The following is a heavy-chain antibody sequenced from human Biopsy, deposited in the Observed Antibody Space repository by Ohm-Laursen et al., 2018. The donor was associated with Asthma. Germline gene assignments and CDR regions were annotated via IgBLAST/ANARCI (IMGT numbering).Heavy chain of an antibody. J-gene: IGHJ5*02. Sequence: SLRLSCAAPGFAFNNSSMTWVRQAPGKGLEWVSSISASGVRTFYADSVKGRFTVSRDSSRNTLYLQPSTLRVEDTAVYFCAKITTDRQKANNWFDPWGQGTLVTVSS. CDR1: GFAFNNSS. V-gene: IGHV3-23*01. D-gene: IGHD3-22*01. CDR2: ISASGVRT. CDR3: AKITTDRQKANNWFDP.